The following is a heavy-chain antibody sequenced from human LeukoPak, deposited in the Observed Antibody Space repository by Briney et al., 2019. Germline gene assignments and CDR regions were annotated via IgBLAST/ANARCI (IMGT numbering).Heavy chain of an antibody. CDR1: GFTFSSYG. J-gene: IGHJ4*02. Sequence: PGRSLRLPCAASGFTFSSYGMHWVRQAPGKGLEWVAVISYDGSNKYYADSVKGRFTISRDNSKNTLYLQMNSLRAEDTAAYYCAKDRAGVVVPAAWDLDYWGQGTLVTVSS. CDR3: AKDRAGVVVPAAWDLDY. D-gene: IGHD2-2*01. CDR2: ISYDGSNK. V-gene: IGHV3-30*18.